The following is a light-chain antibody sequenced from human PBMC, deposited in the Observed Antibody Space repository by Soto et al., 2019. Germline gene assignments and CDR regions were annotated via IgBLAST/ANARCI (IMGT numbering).Light chain of an antibody. V-gene: IGKV3-20*01. CDR3: QQYGNSLPWT. CDR1: QIVSNNY. J-gene: IGKJ1*01. Sequence: EIVLTQSPGTLSLSPGEGATLSCRASQIVSNNYLAWYQQKPGQAPRLLVYGASRRATGIPDRFSGSGSGTDFTLTISRLEPEDGAVYYCQQYGNSLPWTFGQGTKVEIK. CDR2: GAS.